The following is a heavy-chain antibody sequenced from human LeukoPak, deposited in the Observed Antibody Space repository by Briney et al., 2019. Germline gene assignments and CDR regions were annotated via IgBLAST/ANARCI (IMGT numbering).Heavy chain of an antibody. CDR1: GFTVSSNY. V-gene: IGHV3-21*01. J-gene: IGHJ4*02. Sequence: GGSLRLSCAASGFTVSSNYMNWVRQDPGKGLEWVSSISSSSSYIYYADSVKGRFTISRDNAKNSLYLQMNSLRAEDTAVYYCARGGTSCYYYWGQGTLVTVSS. D-gene: IGHD2-15*01. CDR3: ARGGTSCYYY. CDR2: ISSSSSYI.